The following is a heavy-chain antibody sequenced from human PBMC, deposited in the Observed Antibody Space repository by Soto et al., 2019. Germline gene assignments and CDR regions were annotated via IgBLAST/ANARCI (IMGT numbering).Heavy chain of an antibody. CDR2: IYTSGSPI. Sequence: PGGSLRLSCAASGFTFSNHYMSWVRQAPGKGLEWVAYIYTSGSPIYYADSVQGRFTISRDNAESSLYLQMNSLRAEDTAIYYCPQAARSYDGSWSFCSRGQGTLGTVPS. CDR1: GFTFSNHY. J-gene: IGHJ1*01. CDR3: PQAARSYDGSWSFCS. V-gene: IGHV3-11*01. D-gene: IGHD1-26*01.